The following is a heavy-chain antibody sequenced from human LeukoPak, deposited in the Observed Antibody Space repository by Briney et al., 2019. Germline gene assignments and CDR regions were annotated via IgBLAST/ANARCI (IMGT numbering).Heavy chain of an antibody. Sequence: NPSGTLSLTCAVSGGSISSSNWWSWVRQPPGKGLEWIGEIYHSGSTNYNPSLKSRVTISVDKSKNQFSLKLSSVTAADTAVYYCARDSRGYDFWSGEGSIAFDIWGQGTMVTVSS. CDR1: GGSISSSNW. D-gene: IGHD3-3*01. J-gene: IGHJ3*02. V-gene: IGHV4-4*02. CDR2: IYHSGST. CDR3: ARDSRGYDFWSGEGSIAFDI.